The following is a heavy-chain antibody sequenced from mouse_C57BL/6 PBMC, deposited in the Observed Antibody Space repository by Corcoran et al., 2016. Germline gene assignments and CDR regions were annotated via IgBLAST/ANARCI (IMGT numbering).Heavy chain of an antibody. Sequence: EVQLQQSGPELVKPGASVKISCKASGYTFTDYYMNWVKQSHGKSLEWIGDINPNNGGTSYNQKFKGKATLTVDKSSSTAYMELRSLTSEDSAVYYCARSPDYYGSSYGAYWGQGTLVTVSA. D-gene: IGHD1-1*01. CDR2: INPNNGGT. V-gene: IGHV1-26*01. J-gene: IGHJ3*01. CDR3: ARSPDYYGSSYGAY. CDR1: GYTFTDYY.